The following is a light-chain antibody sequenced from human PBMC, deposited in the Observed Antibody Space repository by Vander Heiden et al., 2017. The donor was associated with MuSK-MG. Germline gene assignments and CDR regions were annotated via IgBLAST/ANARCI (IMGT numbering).Light chain of an antibody. CDR3: QQYGSSPPVT. J-gene: IGKJ4*01. Sequence: EIVLTQSPGTLSLSPGERATLSCRASQRVSSSYLAWYQQKPGQAPRLLIYGASSRATGIPDRFSGSGSGTDFTLTISRLETEDFAVYSCQQYGSSPPVTFGGGTKVEIK. CDR1: QRVSSSY. CDR2: GAS. V-gene: IGKV3-20*01.